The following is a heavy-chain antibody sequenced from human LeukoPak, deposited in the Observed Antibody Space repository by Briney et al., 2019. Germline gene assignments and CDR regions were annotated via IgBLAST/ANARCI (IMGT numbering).Heavy chain of an antibody. CDR1: GFTFSSYA. CDR2: ISGSGGST. D-gene: IGHD6-13*01. Sequence: PGGSLRLCCAASGFTFSSYAMSWVRQAPGKGLEWVSAISGSGGSTYYADSVKGRFTISRDNSKNTLYLQMNSLRAEDTAVYYCAKVPLAAAVCNWFDPWGQGTLVTVSS. V-gene: IGHV3-23*01. J-gene: IGHJ5*02. CDR3: AKVPLAAAVCNWFDP.